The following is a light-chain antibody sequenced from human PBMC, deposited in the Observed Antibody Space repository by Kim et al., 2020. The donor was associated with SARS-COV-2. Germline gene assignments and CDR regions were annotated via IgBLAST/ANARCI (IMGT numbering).Light chain of an antibody. CDR1: NIGSKN. CDR2: RDS. J-gene: IGLJ3*02. V-gene: IGLV3-9*01. CDR3: QVWDSSHWV. Sequence: SYELTQPLSVSVALGQTARITCGGNNIGSKNVHWYQQKPGQAPVLVIYRDSNRPSGIPERFSGSNSWNTATLTISRAQAGDEADYYCQVWDSSHWVFGGGTKLTVL.